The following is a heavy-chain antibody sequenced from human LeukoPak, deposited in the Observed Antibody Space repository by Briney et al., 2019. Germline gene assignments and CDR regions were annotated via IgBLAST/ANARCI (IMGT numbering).Heavy chain of an antibody. CDR1: GYTFTSYD. CDR3: ARDCSSTSCYIQRFRGGRWFDP. CDR2: MNPNSGNT. V-gene: IGHV1-8*03. D-gene: IGHD2-2*02. Sequence: GASVKVSCKASGYTFTSYDINWVRQATGQGLEWMGWMNPNSGNTGYAQKFQGRVTITRNTSISTAYMELSSLRSEDTAVYYCARDCSSTSCYIQRFRGGRWFDPWGQGTLVTVSS. J-gene: IGHJ5*02.